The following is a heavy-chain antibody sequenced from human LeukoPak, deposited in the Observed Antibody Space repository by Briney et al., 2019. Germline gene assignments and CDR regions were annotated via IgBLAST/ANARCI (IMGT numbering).Heavy chain of an antibody. J-gene: IGHJ4*02. CDR1: GFIFSSYD. D-gene: IGHD2-15*01. CDR2: IRFDGSNG. V-gene: IGHV3-30*02. Sequence: PGGSLRLSCVASGFIFSSYDMHWVRQAPGKGLEWVALIRFDGSNGYYTDSVKGRFTISRDNSKNTLYLHMSSLGTEDTAVYYCARVFRGYYFDYWGQGTLVTVSS. CDR3: ARVFRGYYFDY.